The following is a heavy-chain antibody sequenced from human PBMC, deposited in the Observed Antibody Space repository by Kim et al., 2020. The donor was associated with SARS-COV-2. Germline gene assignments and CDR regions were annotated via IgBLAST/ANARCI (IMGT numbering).Heavy chain of an antibody. V-gene: IGHV3-33*01. Sequence: GGSLRLSCAASGFTFSSYGMHWVRQAPGKGLEWVAVIWYDGSNKYYADSVKGRFTISRDNSKNTLYLQMNSLRAEDTAVYYCARVRAAGTVRTPIDYWGQGTLVTVSS. D-gene: IGHD6-13*01. J-gene: IGHJ4*02. CDR3: ARVRAAGTVRTPIDY. CDR1: GFTFSSYG. CDR2: IWYDGSNK.